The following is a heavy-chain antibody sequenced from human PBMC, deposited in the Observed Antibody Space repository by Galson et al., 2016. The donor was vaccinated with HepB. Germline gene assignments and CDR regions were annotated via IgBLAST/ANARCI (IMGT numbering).Heavy chain of an antibody. Sequence: SLRLSCAASGFTFSTYAIHWVRQAPGKGLEWVAGISFDGSNKYYADSVKGRFTISRDNSKNTLYLQMNSLRPEDTAVHYCARSKGYYYYAMDVWGQGTTVTVSS. V-gene: IGHV3-30-3*01. CDR1: GFTFSTYA. CDR3: ARSKGYYYYAMDV. CDR2: ISFDGSNK. J-gene: IGHJ6*02.